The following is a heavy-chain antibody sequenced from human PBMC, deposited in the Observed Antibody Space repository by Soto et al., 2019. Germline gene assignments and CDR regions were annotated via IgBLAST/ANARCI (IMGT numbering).Heavy chain of an antibody. J-gene: IGHJ3*02. CDR2: IYYSGST. CDR3: SRSYCSSTSCSFRGPFDAFDI. Sequence: PSETLSLTCTVSGGSISSGYYYWSWIRQPPGKGLEWIGYIYYSGSTYYNPSLKSRVTISVDTSKNQFSLKLSSVTAADTAVYYFSRSYCSSTSCSFRGPFDAFDIWGQGTMVTVSS. V-gene: IGHV4-30-4*01. D-gene: IGHD2-2*01. CDR1: GGSISSGYYY.